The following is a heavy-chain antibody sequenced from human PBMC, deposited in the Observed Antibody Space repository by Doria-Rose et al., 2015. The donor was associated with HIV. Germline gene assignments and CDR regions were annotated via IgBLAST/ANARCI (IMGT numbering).Heavy chain of an antibody. V-gene: IGHV2-26*01. Sequence: QITLKESGPVLVKPTEALTLTCTVSGVSLSSPGKGVSWIRQPPGKALEWLANIFSDDVRSYKTSLQSRLTISRDTSKSQVVLHMTDMDPVDTATYYCARIKSSRWYRKYYFDFWGQGTLVIVSA. CDR1: GVSLSSPGKG. CDR2: IFSDDVR. J-gene: IGHJ4*02. D-gene: IGHD6-13*01. CDR3: ARIKSSRWYRKYYFDF.